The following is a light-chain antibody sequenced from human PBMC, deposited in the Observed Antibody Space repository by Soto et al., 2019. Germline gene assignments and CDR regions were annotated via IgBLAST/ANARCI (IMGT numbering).Light chain of an antibody. CDR3: MQATQFPQT. J-gene: IGKJ2*01. CDR2: KIS. CDR1: QSLVHYNGNTY. Sequence: DIVMTQTPLSSPVTLGQPASISCRSSQSLVHYNGNTYLSWLQQRPGQPPRLLIYKISERFSGVPDRVSGSGAGTDFTLKISRVEPEDVGVYYCMQATQFPQTFGQGTNLEIK. V-gene: IGKV2-24*01.